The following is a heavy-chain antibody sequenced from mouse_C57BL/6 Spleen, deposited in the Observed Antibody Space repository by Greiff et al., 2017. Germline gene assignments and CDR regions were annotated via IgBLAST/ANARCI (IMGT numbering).Heavy chain of an antibody. CDR2: IHPNSGST. CDR1: GYTFTSYW. V-gene: IGHV1-64*01. CDR3: ATRPYGYDGEWFAY. Sequence: QVQLQQPGAELVKPGASVKLSCKASGYTFTSYWMHWVKQRPGQGLEWIGMIHPNSGSTNYNEKFKSKATLTVDKSSSTAYMQLSSLTSEDSAVYYCATRPYGYDGEWFAYWGQGTLVTVSA. J-gene: IGHJ3*01. D-gene: IGHD2-2*01.